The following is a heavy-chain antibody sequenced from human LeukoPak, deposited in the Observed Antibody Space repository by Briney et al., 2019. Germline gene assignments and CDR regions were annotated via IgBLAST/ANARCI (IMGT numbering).Heavy chain of an antibody. CDR3: AKDDYDSSGWGDYFDY. V-gene: IGHV3-23*01. J-gene: IGHJ4*02. CDR2: ISGSGGST. CDR1: GVTFSSYG. Sequence: PGGTLRLSCAASGVTFSSYGMSWGSQAPGEGLEGGSGISGSGGSTYYADSVKGRFTISRDNSKNTLYLQMNSLRAEDTAVYYCAKDDYDSSGWGDYFDYWGQGTLVTVSS. D-gene: IGHD3-22*01.